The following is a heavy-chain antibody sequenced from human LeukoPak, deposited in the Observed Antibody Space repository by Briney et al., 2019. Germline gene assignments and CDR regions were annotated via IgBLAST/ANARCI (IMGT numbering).Heavy chain of an antibody. CDR1: GFMFDTYI. D-gene: IGHD5-18*01. CDR2: INSINAV. CDR3: ARVSARGYDY. J-gene: IGHJ4*02. V-gene: IGHV3-48*01. Sequence: GGSLRLSCAASGFMFDTYIMTWVRQAPGKGLEWISYINSINAVYYTDSVQGRFNISRDNAKNSLYLQMNSLRVEDTAMYYCARVSARGYDYWGRGALVTVSS.